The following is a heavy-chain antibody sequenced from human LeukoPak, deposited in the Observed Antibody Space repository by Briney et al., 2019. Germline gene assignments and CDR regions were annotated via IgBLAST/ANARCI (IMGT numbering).Heavy chain of an antibody. Sequence: GGSLGLSCAASGFTVSSNYMSWVRQAPGKGLEWVSVIYSGGSTYYADSVKGRFTIPRDNSKNTLYLQMNSLRAEDTAVYYCARDLRGGYNAFDIWGQGTMVTVSS. J-gene: IGHJ3*02. CDR2: IYSGGST. D-gene: IGHD5-12*01. CDR3: ARDLRGGYNAFDI. CDR1: GFTVSSNY. V-gene: IGHV3-53*01.